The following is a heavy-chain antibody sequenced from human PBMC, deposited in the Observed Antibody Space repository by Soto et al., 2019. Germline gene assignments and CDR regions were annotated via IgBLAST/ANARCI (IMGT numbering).Heavy chain of an antibody. D-gene: IGHD3-10*01. Sequence: ASETLSLTCAVYDGSSNNYYWSWIRQPPGKGLEWIGEINHSGSTNYNASLKSRVTISEDTSKKQFSLELRFVTAADTAVYYCARGGLIRGLLYYWGQGTLVTVSS. V-gene: IGHV4-34*01. CDR2: INHSGST. CDR1: DGSSNNYY. CDR3: ARGGLIRGLLYY. J-gene: IGHJ4*02.